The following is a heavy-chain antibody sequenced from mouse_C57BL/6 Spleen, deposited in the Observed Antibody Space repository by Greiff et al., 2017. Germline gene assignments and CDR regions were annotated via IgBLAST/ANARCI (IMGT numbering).Heavy chain of an antibody. CDR1: GYTFTSYW. CDR3: ARGGSSWNWYFDV. J-gene: IGHJ1*03. Sequence: QVQLQQPGAELVKPGASVKLSCKASGYTFTSYWLHWVKQRPGQGLEWIGMIHPNSGSTNYNEKFKSKATLTVDKSSSTAYMQLSSLTSEDSAVYDCARGGSSWNWYFDVWGTGTTVTVSS. D-gene: IGHD1-1*01. V-gene: IGHV1-64*01. CDR2: IHPNSGST.